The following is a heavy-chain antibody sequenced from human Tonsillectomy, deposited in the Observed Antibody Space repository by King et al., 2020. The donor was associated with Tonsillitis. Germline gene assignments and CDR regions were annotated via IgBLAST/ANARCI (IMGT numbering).Heavy chain of an antibody. D-gene: IGHD5-12*01. Sequence: VQLVESGAEVKKPGASVKVSCKASGYTFTGHYMHWVRQAPGQGLEWMGWTHPNGGGTKYAQKFQGRVTMTRDTSISTAHMELSRLRSDDTAVYYCARGDRYSGHDSLDYWGQGTLVTVSS. J-gene: IGHJ4*02. CDR3: ARGDRYSGHDSLDY. CDR1: GYTFTGHY. CDR2: THPNGGGT. V-gene: IGHV1-2*02.